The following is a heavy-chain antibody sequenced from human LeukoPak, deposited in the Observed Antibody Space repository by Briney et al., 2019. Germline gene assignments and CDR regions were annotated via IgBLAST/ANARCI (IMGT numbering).Heavy chain of an antibody. V-gene: IGHV4-34*01. J-gene: IGHJ4*02. CDR3: ARFLKYYDSSGYYLDY. D-gene: IGHD3-22*01. Sequence: PSETLSLTCAVYGGSFSGYYWSWIRQPPGKGLEWIGEINHSGSTNYNPSLKSRVTISVDTSKNQFSLKLSSVTAADTAVYYCARFLKYYDSSGYYLDYWGQGTLVTVSS. CDR1: GGSFSGYY. CDR2: INHSGST.